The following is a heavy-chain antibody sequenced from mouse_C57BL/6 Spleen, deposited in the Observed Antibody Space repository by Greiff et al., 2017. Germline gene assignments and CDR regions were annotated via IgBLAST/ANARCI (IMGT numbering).Heavy chain of an antibody. V-gene: IGHV1-55*01. D-gene: IGHD2-12*01. Sequence: QVQLQQPGAELVKPGASVKMSCKASGYTFTSYWITWVKQRPGQGLEWIGDIYPGSGSTNYNEKFKSKATLTVDKSSSTAYMQLSSLTSEDSAVYDCARSGDPQYYIDYWGQGTTLTVSS. CDR1: GYTFTSYW. J-gene: IGHJ2*01. CDR3: ARSGDPQYYIDY. CDR2: IYPGSGST.